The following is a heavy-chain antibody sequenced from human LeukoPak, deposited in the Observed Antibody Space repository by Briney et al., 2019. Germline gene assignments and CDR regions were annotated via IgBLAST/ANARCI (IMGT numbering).Heavy chain of an antibody. CDR1: GGSISSGGYS. D-gene: IGHD3-22*01. CDR2: INHSGST. J-gene: IGHJ4*02. CDR3: ARARGYYDSSGYRFDY. V-gene: IGHV4-30-2*01. Sequence: SQTLSLTCAVSGGSISSGGYSWSWIRQPPGKGLEWIGEINHSGSTNYNPSLKSRVTISVDTSKNQFSLKLSSVTAADTAVYYCARARGYYDSSGYRFDYWGQGTLVTVSS.